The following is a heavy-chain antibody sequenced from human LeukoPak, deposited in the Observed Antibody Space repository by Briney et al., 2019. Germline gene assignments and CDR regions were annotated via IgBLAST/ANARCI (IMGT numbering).Heavy chain of an antibody. J-gene: IGHJ4*02. Sequence: GGSLRLSCAACGFTFSSYGMHWVRQDPGKGLEWVAVIWYDGSNKYYADSVKGRFTISRDNSKNTLYLQMTSLRADDTAVYYCARDRVLHYFDYWGQGTLVTVSS. CDR1: GFTFSSYG. CDR3: ARDRVLHYFDY. D-gene: IGHD3-16*01. CDR2: IWYDGSNK. V-gene: IGHV3-33*01.